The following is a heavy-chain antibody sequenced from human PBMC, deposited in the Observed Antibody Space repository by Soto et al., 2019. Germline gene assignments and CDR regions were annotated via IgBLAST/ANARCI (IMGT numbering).Heavy chain of an antibody. Sequence: QVQLQQWGAGLLKPSETLSLTCAVYGGSFSGYYWSWIRQPPGKGLEWIGEINHSGNTNYNPSLKSRVTISVDTSKNQFSLKLSSVTAADTAVYYCARGGIAADWGQGTLVTVSS. CDR3: ARGGIAAD. V-gene: IGHV4-34*01. D-gene: IGHD6-13*01. CDR1: GGSFSGYY. J-gene: IGHJ4*02. CDR2: INHSGNT.